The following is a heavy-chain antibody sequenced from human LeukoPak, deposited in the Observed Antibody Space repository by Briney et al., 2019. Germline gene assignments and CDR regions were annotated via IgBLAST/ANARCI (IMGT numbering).Heavy chain of an antibody. CDR2: TNPNSGGT. V-gene: IGHV1-2*04. Sequence: ASVKVSCKASGYSFTAYYMHWVRQAPGQGLEWMGWTNPNSGGTNYTQKFQGWVTMTRDTSISTAYMELSRLRSDDTAMYYRARDGGYCSGGSCYSASGYYYGMDVWGKGTTVTVSS. D-gene: IGHD2-15*01. CDR3: ARDGGYCSGGSCYSASGYYYGMDV. CDR1: GYSFTAYY. J-gene: IGHJ6*04.